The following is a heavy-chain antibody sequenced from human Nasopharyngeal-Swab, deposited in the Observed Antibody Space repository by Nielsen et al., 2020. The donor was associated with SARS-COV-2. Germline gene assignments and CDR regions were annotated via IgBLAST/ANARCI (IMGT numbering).Heavy chain of an antibody. CDR3: ARGFVGAYYDSNLDV. Sequence: IRQPPGKGLEWIGYIYYSGGTYYNPSLKSRVTISVDTSKNQFSLKLSSVTAADTAVYYCARGFVGAYYDSNLDVWGKGTTVTVSS. J-gene: IGHJ6*04. D-gene: IGHD3-22*01. V-gene: IGHV4-31*02. CDR2: IYYSGGT.